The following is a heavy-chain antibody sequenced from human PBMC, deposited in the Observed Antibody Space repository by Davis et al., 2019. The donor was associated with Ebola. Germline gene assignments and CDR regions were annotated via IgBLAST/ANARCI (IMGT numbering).Heavy chain of an antibody. J-gene: IGHJ4*02. V-gene: IGHV3-48*03. CDR3: ACGNYYGSGSYRD. D-gene: IGHD3-10*01. Sequence: GESLKISCAASGFTFSSYAMSWVRQAPGKGLEWVSYISSSGSTIYYADSVKGRFTISRDNAKNSLYLQMNSLRAEDTAVYYCACGNYYGSGSYRDWGQGTLVTVSS. CDR1: GFTFSSYA. CDR2: ISSSGSTI.